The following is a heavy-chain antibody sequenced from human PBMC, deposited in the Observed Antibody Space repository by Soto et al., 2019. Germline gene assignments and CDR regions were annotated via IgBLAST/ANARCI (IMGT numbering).Heavy chain of an antibody. J-gene: IGHJ4*02. CDR3: ARGPYYYDTSCYGY. Sequence: VRLPFGAAAFFFSDHYMGWSRRAEGKGLEWVAYISSSGSTIYYADSVKGRFTIARDNPENSLYLQMNRLRAEYTVVYYCARGPYYYDTSCYGYWGQGTLVTVSS. CDR1: AFFFSDHY. D-gene: IGHD3-22*01. V-gene: IGHV3-11*01. CDR2: ISSSGSTI.